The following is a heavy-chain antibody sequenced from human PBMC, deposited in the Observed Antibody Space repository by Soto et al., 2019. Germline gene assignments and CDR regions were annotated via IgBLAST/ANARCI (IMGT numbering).Heavy chain of an antibody. CDR3: ARDHVVSRNWFDP. D-gene: IGHD2-21*01. CDR1: GFTFSDYY. V-gene: IGHV3-11*04. Sequence: PGGSLRLSCAASGFTFSDYYMSWIRQAPGKRLEWVSYISSRSSTIFYADSVKGRFTISRDNAKNTLYLQMNSLRAEDTAVYYCARDHVVSRNWFDPWGQGTLVTVSS. J-gene: IGHJ5*02. CDR2: ISSRSSTI.